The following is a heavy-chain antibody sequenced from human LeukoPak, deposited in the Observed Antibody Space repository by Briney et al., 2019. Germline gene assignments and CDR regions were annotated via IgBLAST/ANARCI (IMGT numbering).Heavy chain of an antibody. CDR3: ARVRRPYYFDY. J-gene: IGHJ4*02. CDR1: GFTFSSYA. Sequence: PGGSLRLSCAASGFTFSSYAMSWVRQAPGKGLEWVANIKQDGSEKYYVDSVRGRFTISRDNAQNSLYLQMDSLRAEDTAVYYCARVRRPYYFDYWGQGTLVTVSS. CDR2: IKQDGSEK. V-gene: IGHV3-7*01.